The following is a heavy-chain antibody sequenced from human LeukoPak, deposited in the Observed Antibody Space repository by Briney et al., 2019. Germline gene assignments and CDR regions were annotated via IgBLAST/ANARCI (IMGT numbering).Heavy chain of an antibody. V-gene: IGHV4-39*01. CDR3: ARHDRIIASPLV. CDR2: IYYSGTT. Sequence: KPSETVSLTCIVSGDSISSSSYNWGWIRQPPGKGLEWIGSIYYSGTTYYNPSLKSRLTISVDTSKNQFSLNLSSVTAADTAVCYCARHDRIIASPLVWGQGILVTVSS. D-gene: IGHD2/OR15-2a*01. J-gene: IGHJ4*02. CDR1: GDSISSSSYN.